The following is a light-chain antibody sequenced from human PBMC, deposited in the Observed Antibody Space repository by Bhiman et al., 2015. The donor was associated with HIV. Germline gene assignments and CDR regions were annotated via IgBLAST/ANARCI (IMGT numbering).Light chain of an antibody. J-gene: IGLJ1*01. V-gene: IGLV3-21*01. CDR1: NIGTKS. Sequence: SYVLTQPPSVSVAPGKTARITCGGNNIGTKSVHWYQQRPGQAPIMVIYYDSDRPSGIPERFSGSHSGNTATLTISRVEAGDEADYYCQAWDSSTDRYVFGTGTKVTVL. CDR3: QAWDSSTDRYV. CDR2: YDS.